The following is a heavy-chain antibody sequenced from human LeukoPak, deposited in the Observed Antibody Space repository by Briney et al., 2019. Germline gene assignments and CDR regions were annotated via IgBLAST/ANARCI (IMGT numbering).Heavy chain of an antibody. V-gene: IGHV4-38-2*02. CDR2: ISHSGST. D-gene: IGHD1-26*01. Sequence: SETLSLTCTVSGYSISSGYYWTWIRQPPGKGLEWIGEISHSGSTHYNPSLKSRLTISVDTSKNQFSLKLSSVTAADTAVYYCARGERSGTSYVVSDYFDYWGQGTLVTVSS. CDR3: ARGERSGTSYVVSDYFDY. CDR1: GYSISSGYY. J-gene: IGHJ4*02.